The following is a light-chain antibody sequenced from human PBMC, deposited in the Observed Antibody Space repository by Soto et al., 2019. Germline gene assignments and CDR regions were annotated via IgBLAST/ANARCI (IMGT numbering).Light chain of an antibody. CDR2: YAS. V-gene: IGKV3-15*01. CDR3: QQYNDWPYT. Sequence: EIVMTQSPATLSVSPRERATLSCRASQSVRTNLAWYQQKPGQAPRLLIYYASTRATGIPARFSGSGSGTEFTLTISSLQSEDFAVYYCQQYNDWPYTFGQGTKLEIK. CDR1: QSVRTN. J-gene: IGKJ2*01.